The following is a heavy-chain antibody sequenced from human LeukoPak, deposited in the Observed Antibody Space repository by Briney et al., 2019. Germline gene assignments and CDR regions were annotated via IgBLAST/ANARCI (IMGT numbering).Heavy chain of an antibody. CDR3: ARASYSYDINGWVPFDY. D-gene: IGHD3-22*01. CDR1: GGSISSYY. Sequence: PSETLSLTCTVSGGSISSYYWSWIRQPPGKGLEWFGYIYTSGSTNYNPSLKSRVTISGDTSKNQFSLRLSSVTAADTAVYYCARASYSYDINGWVPFDYWGQGTLVTVSS. CDR2: IYTSGST. V-gene: IGHV4-4*08. J-gene: IGHJ4*02.